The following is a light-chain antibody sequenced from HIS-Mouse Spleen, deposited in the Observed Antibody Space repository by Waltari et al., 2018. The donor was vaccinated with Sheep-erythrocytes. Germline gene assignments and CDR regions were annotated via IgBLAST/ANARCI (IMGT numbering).Light chain of an antibody. CDR1: QSVSSD. Sequence: IVLTQSPTTLPLSPGEKATLSCRASQSVSSDLACYQQRPGQAPRLPIYDSSNRATGIPARFSGSESGTDFTLTISSLEPEDFAVYYCQQRSNWYTFGQGTKLEIK. J-gene: IGKJ2*01. CDR3: QQRSNWYT. CDR2: DSS. V-gene: IGKV3-11*01.